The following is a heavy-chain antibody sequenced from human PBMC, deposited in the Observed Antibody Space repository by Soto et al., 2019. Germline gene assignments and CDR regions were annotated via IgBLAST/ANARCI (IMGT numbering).Heavy chain of an antibody. Sequence: QVQLQQWGTGLLKSSETLSLNCAVYGGSFSPYYWSWVRQPPGKGLEWIGETDESGGIYYNPSLKSRVTVSLDTSKKQFSLEMKSVTAADTAVYYCAIGRWGNKYWGQGTLVTVSS. CDR3: AIGRWGNKY. D-gene: IGHD3-16*01. J-gene: IGHJ4*02. CDR1: GGSFSPYY. V-gene: IGHV4-34*01. CDR2: TDESGGI.